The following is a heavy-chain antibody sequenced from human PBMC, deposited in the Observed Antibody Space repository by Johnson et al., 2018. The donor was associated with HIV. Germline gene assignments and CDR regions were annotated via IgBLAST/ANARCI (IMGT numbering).Heavy chain of an antibody. J-gene: IGHJ3*02. D-gene: IGHD2-8*01. CDR3: ARNSGNGLVLRGDAFDM. CDR2: IWYDGSNK. Sequence: QMLLVESGGGVVQPGRSLRLSCAASGFTFSSYGMHWVRQAPGKGLEWVAVIWYDGSNKYYADSVKCRFTISRDNSNNTLHLQMNSLRPEDTAVYYCARNSGNGLVLRGDAFDMWGQGTMVTVSS. CDR1: GFTFSSYG. V-gene: IGHV3-33*01.